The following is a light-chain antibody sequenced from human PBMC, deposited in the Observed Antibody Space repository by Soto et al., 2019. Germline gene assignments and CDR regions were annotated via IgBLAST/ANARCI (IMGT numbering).Light chain of an antibody. J-gene: IGLJ2*01. Sequence: QLVLTQPHSVYGTPGQRVSISCSGSRSNIGINAVDWYHQLPGTAPKVLIYANNQRPSGVPDRFSGSKSGTSASLAINGLQSYDEAHYYCAAWDDSLNGLVFGGGTKVTVL. V-gene: IGLV1-44*01. CDR1: RSNIGINA. CDR3: AAWDDSLNGLV. CDR2: ANN.